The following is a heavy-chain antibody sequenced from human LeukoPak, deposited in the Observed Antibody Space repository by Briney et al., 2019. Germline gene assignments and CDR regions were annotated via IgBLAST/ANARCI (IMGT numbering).Heavy chain of an antibody. CDR3: ATYTHWVAGDV. V-gene: IGHV3-7*01. CDR1: GFTFSDSW. D-gene: IGHD3-16*01. Sequence: GGSLRLSCAASGFTFSDSWMSWVRQAPGKGLEWVANMNQDGSAKGYVDSVKGRFTISRDNARNPLYLQMSSLRPEDTAVYYCATYTHWVAGDVWGQGTTVTVSS. CDR2: MNQDGSAK. J-gene: IGHJ6*02.